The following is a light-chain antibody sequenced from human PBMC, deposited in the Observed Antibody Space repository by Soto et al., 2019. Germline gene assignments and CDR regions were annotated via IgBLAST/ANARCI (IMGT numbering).Light chain of an antibody. V-gene: IGKV1-39*01. CDR2: AAS. CDR1: QNIGTL. J-gene: IGKJ4*01. Sequence: DVQMTQSPSSLSASVGDRVTISCRSSQNIGTLLNWYQHKPGRPPKLLIYAASTLLSEVPSRLSSRGAGTDFTINDRGVRGEDIATYSCKQSHSAPLTFGGGTKVEIK. CDR3: KQSHSAPLT.